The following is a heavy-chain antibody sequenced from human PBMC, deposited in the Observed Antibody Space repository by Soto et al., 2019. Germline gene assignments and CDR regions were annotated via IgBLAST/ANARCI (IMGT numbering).Heavy chain of an antibody. Sequence: GGSLRLSCAASGFTFSSYAMSWVHQAPGKGLEWVSAISGSGGSTYYADSVKGRFTISRDNSKNTLYLQMNSLRAEDTAVYYCAKDRSGYDWGYFDYWAQGTLVTVSS. CDR3: AKDRSGYDWGYFDY. CDR1: GFTFSSYA. D-gene: IGHD5-12*01. V-gene: IGHV3-23*01. CDR2: ISGSGGST. J-gene: IGHJ4*02.